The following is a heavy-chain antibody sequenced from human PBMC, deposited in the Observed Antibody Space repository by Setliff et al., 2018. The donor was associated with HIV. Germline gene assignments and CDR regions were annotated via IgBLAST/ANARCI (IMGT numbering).Heavy chain of an antibody. Sequence: PGGSLRLSCVASGFSFGSYWMSWVRQAPGKGPEWVAHIKQDASEKYFVDSVKGRFTISRDNAKNSLYLQMDSLRAEDTAVYYCARDQYYYDTSGYYRGSAFDFWGQGTLVTV. CDR3: ARDQYYYDTSGYYRGSAFDF. CDR1: GFSFGSYW. V-gene: IGHV3-7*03. CDR2: IKQDASEK. D-gene: IGHD3-22*01. J-gene: IGHJ4*02.